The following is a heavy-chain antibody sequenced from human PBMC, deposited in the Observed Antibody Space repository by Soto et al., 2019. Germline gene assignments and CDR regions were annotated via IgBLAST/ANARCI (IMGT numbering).Heavy chain of an antibody. Sequence: PGGTLRLSCAASGFTFSSYWMHWVRQAPGKGLVWVSRINSDGSSTSYADPVKGRFTISRDNAKNTLYLQMNSLRAEDTAVYYCASGGRWYYGMDVWGQGTAVTVSS. CDR1: GFTFSSYW. D-gene: IGHD1-26*01. CDR2: INSDGSST. J-gene: IGHJ6*02. V-gene: IGHV3-74*01. CDR3: ASGGRWYYGMDV.